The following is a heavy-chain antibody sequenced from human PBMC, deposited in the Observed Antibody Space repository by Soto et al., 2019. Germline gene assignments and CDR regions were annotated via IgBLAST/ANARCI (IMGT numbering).Heavy chain of an antibody. V-gene: IGHV3-7*01. J-gene: IGHJ5*02. Sequence: PWGSLRLSCAASGLTLSSYWMSWVRQAPGKGLEWVANIKQDGSEKYYVDSVKGRCTISRDNAKNSLYLQMNSLRAEDTAVYYCASEGYYGSGSPDPWGQGTLVTVSS. CDR2: IKQDGSEK. D-gene: IGHD3-10*01. CDR1: GLTLSSYW. CDR3: ASEGYYGSGSPDP.